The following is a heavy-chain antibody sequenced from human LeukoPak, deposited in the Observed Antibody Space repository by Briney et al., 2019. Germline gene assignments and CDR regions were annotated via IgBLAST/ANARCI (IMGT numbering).Heavy chain of an antibody. Sequence: SGTLSLTCAVSRDAISNNYWWHWVRQFPGKGLGWIGAIYRSGSTSYNPSLRSRVAISIDKSKNQFSLDLSSVTAADTAVYYCGRHDYGDSSAAFDIWGQGIMVIVSS. J-gene: IGHJ3*02. D-gene: IGHD4-17*01. CDR1: RDAISNNYW. CDR2: IYRSGST. V-gene: IGHV4-4*02. CDR3: GRHDYGDSSAAFDI.